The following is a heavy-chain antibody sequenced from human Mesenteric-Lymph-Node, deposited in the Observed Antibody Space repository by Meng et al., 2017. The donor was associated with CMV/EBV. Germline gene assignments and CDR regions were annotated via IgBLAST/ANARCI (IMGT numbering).Heavy chain of an antibody. D-gene: IGHD3-10*01. V-gene: IGHV3-33*06. CDR3: AKLIGTQDAFDI. CDR2: IWYDGSNK. CDR1: GFTFSSYG. Sequence: GESLKISCAASGFTFSSYGMHWVRQAPGKGLEWVAVIWYDGSNKYYADSVKGRFTISRDNSKNTLYLQMNSLRAEDTAVYYCAKLIGTQDAFDIWGQGTMVTVSS. J-gene: IGHJ3*02.